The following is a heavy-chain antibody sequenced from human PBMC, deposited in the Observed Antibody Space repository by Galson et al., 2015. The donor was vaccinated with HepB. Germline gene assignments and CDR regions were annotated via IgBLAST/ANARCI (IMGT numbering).Heavy chain of an antibody. J-gene: IGHJ4*02. CDR2: ISGSGTIT. CDR3: ATDLRVWRSRFEY. V-gene: IGHV3-11*01. Sequence: SLRLSCAASGFIFSDYYMTWIRQAPGKGLEWVSYISGSGTITSYADSVKGRFVVSRDNAKNSLYLQMNSLRAENTAVYYCATDLRVWRSRFEYWGQGTRVTVSS. CDR1: GFIFSDYY. D-gene: IGHD3-16*01.